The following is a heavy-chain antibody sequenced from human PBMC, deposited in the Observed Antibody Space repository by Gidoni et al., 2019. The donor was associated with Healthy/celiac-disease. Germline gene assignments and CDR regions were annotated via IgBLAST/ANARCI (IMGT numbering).Heavy chain of an antibody. V-gene: IGHV4-61*01. Sequence: QVQLQESGPGLVKPSETLSLTSTFSGGSVSSGSYYWRWIRQPPGKGLEWIGYIYYSGSTNYNPSRKSRVTISVDTSKNQFSLKLSSVTAADTAVYYCARDSIWNGFDYWGQGTLVTVSS. J-gene: IGHJ4*02. CDR1: GGSVSSGSYY. CDR2: IYYSGST. D-gene: IGHD1-1*01. CDR3: ARDSIWNGFDY.